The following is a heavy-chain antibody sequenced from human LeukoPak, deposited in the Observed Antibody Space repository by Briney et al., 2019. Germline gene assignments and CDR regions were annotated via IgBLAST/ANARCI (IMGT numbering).Heavy chain of an antibody. CDR3: AKIPQVAPVSVPNFDH. V-gene: IGHV3-23*01. Sequence: GGSLRLSCAASGFTFSSYGMSWVRQAPGKGLEWVSTISDSGGNTYYADSVRGRFTVSRDNSKDTLYLQMNSLRAEDTAIYYCAKIPQVAPVSVPNFDHWGQGTLVTVSS. J-gene: IGHJ4*02. D-gene: IGHD2-21*01. CDR2: ISDSGGNT. CDR1: GFTFSSYG.